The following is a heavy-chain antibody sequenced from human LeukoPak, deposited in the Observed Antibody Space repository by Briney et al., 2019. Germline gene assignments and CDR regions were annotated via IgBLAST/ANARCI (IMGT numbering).Heavy chain of an antibody. Sequence: PSETLSLTCTVSGGSISSSSYYWGWIRQPPGKGLEWIGSIYYSGSTYYNPSLKSRVTISVDTSKNQFSLKLSSVTAADTAVYYCATVITGAFDIWGQGTMVTVSS. D-gene: IGHD3-22*01. CDR3: ATVITGAFDI. V-gene: IGHV4-39*01. J-gene: IGHJ3*02. CDR2: IYYSGST. CDR1: GGSISSSSYY.